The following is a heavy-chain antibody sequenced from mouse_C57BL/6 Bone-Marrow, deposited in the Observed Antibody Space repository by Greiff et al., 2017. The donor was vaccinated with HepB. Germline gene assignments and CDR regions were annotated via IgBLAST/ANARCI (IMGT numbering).Heavy chain of an antibody. Sequence: QVQLKESGPGLVQPSQSLSITCTVSGFSLTSYGVHWVRQSPGKGLEWLGVIWSGGSTDYNAAFISRLSISKDNSKSQVFFKMNSLQADDTAIYYCARSLDYGSSSAWFAYWGQGTLVTVSA. CDR2: IWSGGST. CDR1: GFSLTSYG. D-gene: IGHD1-1*01. CDR3: ARSLDYGSSSAWFAY. V-gene: IGHV2-2*01. J-gene: IGHJ3*01.